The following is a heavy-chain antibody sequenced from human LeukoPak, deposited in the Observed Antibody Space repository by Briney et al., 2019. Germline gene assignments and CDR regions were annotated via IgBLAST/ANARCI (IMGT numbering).Heavy chain of an antibody. CDR1: GGSISSSSYY. D-gene: IGHD5-24*01. CDR3: ARGARAGYNLEPFDY. J-gene: IGHJ4*02. CDR2: IYYSGST. Sequence: SETMSLTCTVSGGSISSSSYYWSWIRQPPGKGLEWIGYIYYSGSTKYNPSLKSRVTISVDTSKNQFSLKLSSVTAADTAVYYCARGARAGYNLEPFDYWGQGTLVTVSS. V-gene: IGHV4-61*05.